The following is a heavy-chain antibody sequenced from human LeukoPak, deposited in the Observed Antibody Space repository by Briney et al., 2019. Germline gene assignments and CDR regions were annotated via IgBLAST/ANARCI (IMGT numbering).Heavy chain of an antibody. CDR3: ARSRTRWLVADYFHF. CDR2: MSHDGVKA. CDR1: GFTFSSYA. V-gene: IGHV3-30-3*01. Sequence: GRSLRLSCAASGFTFSSYAMHWVRQAPGKGLEWVAAMSHDGVKAHYADSVKGRFITSRDNFANAAYLQMDRLRLEDTATYFCARSRTRWLVADYFHFWGQGTLVIVSS. D-gene: IGHD5-12*01. J-gene: IGHJ4*02.